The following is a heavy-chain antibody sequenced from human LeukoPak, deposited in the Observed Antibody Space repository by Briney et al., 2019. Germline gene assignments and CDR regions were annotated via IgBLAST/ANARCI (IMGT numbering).Heavy chain of an antibody. CDR3: AKQFVDI. Sequence: GSLRLSCAASGFAFSNYAMNWVRQAPGKGLEWVSSISGSGGDTSYADSVKGRFTISRDNSKNTLYLQMNSLRAEDTAVYYCAKQFVDIWGQGTLVIVSS. J-gene: IGHJ5*02. CDR1: GFAFSNYA. D-gene: IGHD5-24*01. V-gene: IGHV3-23*01. CDR2: ISGSGGDT.